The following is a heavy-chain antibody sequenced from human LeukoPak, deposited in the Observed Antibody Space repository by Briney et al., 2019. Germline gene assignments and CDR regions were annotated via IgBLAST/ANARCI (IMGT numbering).Heavy chain of an antibody. CDR2: IYHSGST. J-gene: IGHJ3*02. V-gene: IGHV4-30-2*01. D-gene: IGHD3-10*01. CDR3: ASSLVRGVKGQAFDI. Sequence: SQTLSLTCAVSGGSISSGGYSWSWLRQPPGKGLEWIGYIYHSGSTYYNPSLKSRVTISVDRSKNQFSLKLSSVTAADTAVYYCASSLVRGVKGQAFDIWGQGTMVTVSS. CDR1: GGSISSGGYS.